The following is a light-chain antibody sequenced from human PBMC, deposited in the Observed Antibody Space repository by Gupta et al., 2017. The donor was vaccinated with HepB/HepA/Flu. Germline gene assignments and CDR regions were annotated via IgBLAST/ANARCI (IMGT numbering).Light chain of an antibody. CDR1: QSVSSSY. CDR3: QQDGSSWT. CDR2: GAS. V-gene: IGKV3-20*01. Sequence: EIVLTQSPGTLSLSPGERATLSCRASQSVSSSYLAWYQQNPGQAPRLLIYGASSRATGITDRFSGSGSGTDFTLTISRLEPEDFAVYYCQQDGSSWTFGQGTKVEIK. J-gene: IGKJ1*01.